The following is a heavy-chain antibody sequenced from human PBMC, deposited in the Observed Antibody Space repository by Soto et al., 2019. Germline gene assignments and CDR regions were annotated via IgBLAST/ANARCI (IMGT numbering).Heavy chain of an antibody. CDR3: AKRGAGSDRYNSGMDV. CDR1: GFTFSNYA. V-gene: IGHV3-23*01. J-gene: IGHJ6*02. D-gene: IGHD6-19*01. CDR2: INNVGYI. Sequence: EMQLLESGGGLVQPGGSLRLSCTASGFTFSNYAMTWVRQAPGKGLNWVSTINNVGYIYDADSIKGRFTISRADARNTLYLKMTSLRVGDAAVYYGAKRGAGSDRYNSGMDVWGQGTTVIVSS.